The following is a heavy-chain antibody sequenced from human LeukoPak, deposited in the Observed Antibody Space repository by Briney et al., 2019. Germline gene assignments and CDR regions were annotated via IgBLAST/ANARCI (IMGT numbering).Heavy chain of an antibody. Sequence: GGSLRLSCAASGFTFSSYEMNWVRQAPGKGLEWVSYISSSGSTIYYADSVKGRFAISRDNAKNSLYLQMNSLRAEDTAVYYCARDMNGGGYYFDYWGQGTLATVSS. CDR1: GFTFSSYE. CDR2: ISSSGSTI. D-gene: IGHD3-16*01. J-gene: IGHJ4*02. V-gene: IGHV3-48*03. CDR3: ARDMNGGGYYFDY.